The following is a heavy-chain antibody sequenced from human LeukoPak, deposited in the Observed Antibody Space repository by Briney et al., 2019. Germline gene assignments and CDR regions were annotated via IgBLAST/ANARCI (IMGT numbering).Heavy chain of an antibody. CDR1: GGSISSGDYY. J-gene: IGHJ4*02. V-gene: IGHV4-30-4*01. CDR3: ARTPDYDFWSGSSLHFDY. CDR2: IYYSGST. Sequence: SETLFLTCTVSGGSISSGDYYWSWIRQPPGKGLEWIGYIYYSGSTYYNPSLKSRVTISVDTSKNQFSLKLSSVTAADTAVYYCARTPDYDFWSGSSLHFDYWGQGTLVTVSS. D-gene: IGHD3-3*01.